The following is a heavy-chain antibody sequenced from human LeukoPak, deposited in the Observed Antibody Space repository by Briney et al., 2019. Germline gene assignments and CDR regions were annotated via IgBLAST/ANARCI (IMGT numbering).Heavy chain of an antibody. J-gene: IGHJ5*02. CDR1: GVSVSNYF. CDR3: VKDSSGSSVARGWFDP. V-gene: IGHV4-4*07. D-gene: IGHD3-10*01. Sequence: SETLSLTCTVSGVSVSNYFWSWIRQPAGKGLEWIGRIYTTESTNYNPSLKSRVTLSVDTPRNQFSLKLSSVTGADTAVYYCVKDSSGSSVARGWFDPWGQGILVTVSS. CDR2: IYTTEST.